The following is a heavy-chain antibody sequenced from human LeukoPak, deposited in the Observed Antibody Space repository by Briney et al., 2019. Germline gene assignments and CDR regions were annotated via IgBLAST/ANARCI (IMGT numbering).Heavy chain of an antibody. D-gene: IGHD4-17*01. CDR1: GFTFSSYW. V-gene: IGHV3-74*01. J-gene: IGHJ4*02. Sequence: PGPSLRLSCAASGFTFSSYWMHWVRQAPGKGLVWVSRINSDGRSTIYADSVKGRFTITRANARNTLYLQMNSLRAEDTAVYYCARANGDLWVDYWGQGTLVTVSS. CDR2: INSDGRST. CDR3: ARANGDLWVDY.